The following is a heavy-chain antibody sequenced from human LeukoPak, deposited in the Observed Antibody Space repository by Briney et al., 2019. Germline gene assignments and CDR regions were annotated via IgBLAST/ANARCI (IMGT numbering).Heavy chain of an antibody. Sequence: GGSLRLSCAASGFTFSSYWMHWVRQAPGKGPVWVSRINDDGNSITYADFVKGRFTISRDNAKNTLYLQMNRLRAEDTAVYFCARGFGDSRVHYYYGMDVWGQGTTVTVSS. CDR2: INDDGNSI. CDR1: GFTFSSYW. D-gene: IGHD4-17*01. V-gene: IGHV3-74*03. J-gene: IGHJ6*02. CDR3: ARGFGDSRVHYYYGMDV.